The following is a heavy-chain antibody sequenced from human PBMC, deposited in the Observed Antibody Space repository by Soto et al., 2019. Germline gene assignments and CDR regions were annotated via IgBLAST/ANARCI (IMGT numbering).Heavy chain of an antibody. V-gene: IGHV1-69*13. D-gene: IGHD3-22*01. CDR1: GGTFSSYA. CDR3: ARVYYDSSGYFFPRPVLRYYYGMDV. CDR2: IIPIFGTA. Sequence: GASVKVSCKASGGTFSSYAISWARQAPGQGLEWMGGIIPIFGTANYAQKFQGRVTITADESTSTAYMELSSLRSEDTAVYYCARVYYDSSGYFFPRPVLRYYYGMDVWGQGTTVTVSS. J-gene: IGHJ6*02.